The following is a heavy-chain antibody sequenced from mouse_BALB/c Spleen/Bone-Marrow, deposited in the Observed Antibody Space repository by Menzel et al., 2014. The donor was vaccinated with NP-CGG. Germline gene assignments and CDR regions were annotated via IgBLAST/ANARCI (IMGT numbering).Heavy chain of an antibody. CDR3: ARSKGIRGAMDY. CDR1: GYTFTEYT. Sequence: EVMLVESGPELVKPGASVKISCKTSGYTFTEYTMHWVKQSHGKSLEWIGGINSNNGGNSYNQKFKGKVTLTVDKSSSTAYMELRSLTFEDSAVYYCARSKGIRGAMDYWGQGTSVTVSS. J-gene: IGHJ4*01. V-gene: IGHV1-18*01. CDR2: INSNNGGN.